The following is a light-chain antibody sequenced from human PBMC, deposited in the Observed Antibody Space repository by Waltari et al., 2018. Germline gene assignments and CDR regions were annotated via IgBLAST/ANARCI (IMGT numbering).Light chain of an antibody. CDR2: YDN. CDR3: SSYTTGSTRYV. Sequence: XPXTISCTGTSSDIGAYNFVSWYQKHPGKAPKLMIYYDNXRXXGVSSRFSGSKSGNTASLTISGLQAEDEADYYCSSYTTGSTRYVFGSGTKVTVL. CDR1: SSDIGAYNF. V-gene: IGLV2-14*03. J-gene: IGLJ1*01.